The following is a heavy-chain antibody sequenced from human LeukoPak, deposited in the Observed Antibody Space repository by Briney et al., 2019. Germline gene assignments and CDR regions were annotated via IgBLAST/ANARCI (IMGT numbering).Heavy chain of an antibody. V-gene: IGHV3-9*01. CDR3: AKGSYYYDSSGYAHFDY. D-gene: IGHD3-22*01. Sequence: PGRSLRLSCAASGFTFDDYAMHWVRQAPGKGMEWVSGISWNSGSIGYADSVKGRFTISRDNAKNSLYLQMNSLRAEDTALYYCAKGSYYYDSSGYAHFDYWGQGTLVTVSS. J-gene: IGHJ4*02. CDR2: ISWNSGSI. CDR1: GFTFDDYA.